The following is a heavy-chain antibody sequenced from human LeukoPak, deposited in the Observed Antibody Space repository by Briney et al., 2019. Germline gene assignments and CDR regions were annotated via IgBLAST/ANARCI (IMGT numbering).Heavy chain of an antibody. J-gene: IGHJ4*02. D-gene: IGHD2-21*02. Sequence: SQTLSLTCTVSGGSISSGSYYWSWIRQPAGKGLEWIGRIYTSGSTNYNPSLKSRVTVSVDTSKNQFSLKLSSVTAADTAVYYCARGGYCGGDCYFYYWGQGTLVTVSS. CDR2: IYTSGST. V-gene: IGHV4-61*02. CDR1: GGSISSGSYY. CDR3: ARGGYCGGDCYFYY.